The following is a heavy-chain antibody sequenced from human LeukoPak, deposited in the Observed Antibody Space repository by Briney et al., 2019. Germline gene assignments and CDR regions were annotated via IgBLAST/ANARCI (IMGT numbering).Heavy chain of an antibody. J-gene: IGHJ4*02. Sequence: GGSLRLSCAASGFAFSSYWMSWVRQAPGKGLKWVSNIKQDGSEKYYVDSVKGRFTISRDNAKNSLYLQMNSLRAEDTAVYYCARPVAGTGDYFDYWGQGTLVTVSS. CDR3: ARPVAGTGDYFDY. D-gene: IGHD6-19*01. V-gene: IGHV3-7*01. CDR2: IKQDGSEK. CDR1: GFAFSSYW.